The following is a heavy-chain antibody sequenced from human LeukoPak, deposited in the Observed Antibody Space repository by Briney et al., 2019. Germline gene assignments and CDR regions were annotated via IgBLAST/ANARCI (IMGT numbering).Heavy chain of an antibody. CDR2: ITNSGSII. CDR1: GFSFSSYG. CDR3: ARRSDYSTVFDY. J-gene: IGHJ4*02. V-gene: IGHV3-48*03. D-gene: IGHD4-17*01. Sequence: GGSLRLSCAASGFSFSSYGMNWVRQGPGKGLERVSYITNSGSIIYYADSVKGRFTISRDNAKNSVYLQMNSLRAEDTAVYYCARRSDYSTVFDYWGQGTLVTVSS.